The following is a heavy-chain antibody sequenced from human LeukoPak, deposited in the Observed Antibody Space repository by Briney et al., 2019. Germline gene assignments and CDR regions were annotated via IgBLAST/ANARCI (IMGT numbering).Heavy chain of an antibody. CDR2: IYPGDSDT. CDR3: ARHGGGGSGGNSGFDY. J-gene: IGHJ4*02. CDR1: GYNFSNCL. V-gene: IGHV5-51*01. D-gene: IGHD4-23*01. Sequence: ESLKISCEGSGYNFSNCLIGWVRQMPGKGLERMGIIYPGDSDTRYGPSFQGQVTISADKSISTAYLQWSSLKASDTAMYYCARHGGGGSGGNSGFDYWGQGTLVTVSS.